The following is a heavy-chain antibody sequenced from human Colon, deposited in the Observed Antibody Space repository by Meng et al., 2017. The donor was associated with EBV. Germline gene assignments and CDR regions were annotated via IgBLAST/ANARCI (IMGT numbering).Heavy chain of an antibody. CDR1: GGPTSSGNW. J-gene: IGHJ4*02. D-gene: IGHD2-21*02. Sequence: VRLAELGPGLGKPSAPLSLPCAVSGGPTSSGNWWIWVRQPPGKALEWIGEIYHSGSTNYNPSLTSRVTISVDESKNQFSLRLSSVTAADTAVYYCARVGAYCGGDCYHPRWGQGTLVTVSS. V-gene: IGHV4-4*02. CDR3: ARVGAYCGGDCYHPR. CDR2: IYHSGST.